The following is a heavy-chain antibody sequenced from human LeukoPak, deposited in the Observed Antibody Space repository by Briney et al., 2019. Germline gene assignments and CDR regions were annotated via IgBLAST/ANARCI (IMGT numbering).Heavy chain of an antibody. Sequence: GGSLRLSCVASGFTFHNYYMSWVRQAPGKGLEWVANINQDGSVRYYVDSVKGRFTISRDNAKNSLYLQMNSLRVDDTAVYYCASGNNDCSLGGQGTLVTVSS. CDR3: ASGNNDCSL. D-gene: IGHD2-21*02. J-gene: IGHJ4*02. V-gene: IGHV3-7*03. CDR1: GFTFHNYY. CDR2: INQDGSVR.